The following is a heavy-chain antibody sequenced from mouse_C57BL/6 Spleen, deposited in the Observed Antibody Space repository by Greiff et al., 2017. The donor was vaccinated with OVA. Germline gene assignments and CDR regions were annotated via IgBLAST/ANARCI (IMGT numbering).Heavy chain of an antibody. V-gene: IGHV1-69*01. D-gene: IGHD2-3*01. Sequence: VQLQQSGAELVMPGASVKLSCKASGYTFTSYWMHWVKQRPGQGLEWIGEIDPSDSYTNYNQKFKGKSTLTVDKSSSTAYMQLSSLTSEDSAVYYCVAYDGDGGYWGQGTLVTVSA. CDR2: IDPSDSYT. J-gene: IGHJ3*01. CDR3: VAYDGDGGY. CDR1: GYTFTSYW.